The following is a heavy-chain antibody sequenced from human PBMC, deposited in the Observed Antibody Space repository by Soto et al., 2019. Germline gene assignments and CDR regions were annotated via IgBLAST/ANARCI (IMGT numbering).Heavy chain of an antibody. V-gene: IGHV4-61*01. CDR1: GGAVSSGTYY. Sequence: SETLSLTCTVSGGAVSSGTYYWSWIRQPPGKGLEWIAHIYFTGSTNYNPSLKSRVTMSLDTSRNQFSLKLSSVTAADTAVYYCTKGPPRVQWFDPWGLGTLVTVS. J-gene: IGHJ5*02. CDR3: TKGPPRVQWFDP. CDR2: IYFTGST.